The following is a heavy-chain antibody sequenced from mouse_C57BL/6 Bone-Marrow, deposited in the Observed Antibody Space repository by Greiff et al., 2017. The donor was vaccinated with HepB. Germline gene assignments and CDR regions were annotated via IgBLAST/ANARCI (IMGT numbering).Heavy chain of an antibody. J-gene: IGHJ2*01. CDR2: INPGSGGT. D-gene: IGHD2-3*01. V-gene: IGHV1-54*01. CDR3: ARSDGYLYYFDY. CDR1: GYAFTNYL. Sequence: VKLQQSGAELVRPGTSVKVSCKASGYAFTNYLIEWVKQRPGQGLEWIGVINPGSGGTNYNEKFKGKATLTADKSSSTAYMQLSSLTSEDSAVYFCARSDGYLYYFDYWGQGTTLTVSS.